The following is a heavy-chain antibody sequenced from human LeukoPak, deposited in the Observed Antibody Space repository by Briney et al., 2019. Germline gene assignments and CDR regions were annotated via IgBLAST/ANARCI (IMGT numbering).Heavy chain of an antibody. V-gene: IGHV4-61*08. CDR1: GDSISREDNY. CDR2: IYSSGST. Sequence: PSETLSLTCTVSGDSISREDNYWTWIRQPPGKGREWIGRIYSSGSTHYNPSLKSRVTISVDTSKNQFSQKLSSVTAADTAVYYCARGGAARPDYWGQGTLVTVSS. CDR3: ARGGAARPDY. J-gene: IGHJ4*02. D-gene: IGHD6-6*01.